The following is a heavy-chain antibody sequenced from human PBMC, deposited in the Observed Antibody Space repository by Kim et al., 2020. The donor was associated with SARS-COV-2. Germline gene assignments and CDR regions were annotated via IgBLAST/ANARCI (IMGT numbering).Heavy chain of an antibody. D-gene: IGHD3-22*01. V-gene: IGHV3-33*05. CDR2: ISYDGSNK. J-gene: IGHJ4*02. Sequence: GGSLRLSCAASGFTFSSYGMHWVRQAPGKGLEWVAVISYDGSNKYYADSVKGRFTISRDNSKNTLYLQMNSLRAEDTAVYYCARRLNYYYDSSGYYPFDYWGQGTLVTVSS. CDR1: GFTFSSYG. CDR3: ARRLNYYYDSSGYYPFDY.